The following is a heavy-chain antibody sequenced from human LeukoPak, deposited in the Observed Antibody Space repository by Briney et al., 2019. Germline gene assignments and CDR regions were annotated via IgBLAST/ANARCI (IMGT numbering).Heavy chain of an antibody. Sequence: ASVKVSCKASGHTFTGYYMHWVRQAPGQGLEWMGWINPNSGGTNYAQKFQGRVTMTRDTSISTAYMELSRLRSDDTAVYYCARGGGGYSDDNWFDPWGQGTLVTVSS. CDR3: ARGGGGYSDDNWFDP. V-gene: IGHV1-2*02. J-gene: IGHJ5*02. CDR2: INPNSGGT. CDR1: GHTFTGYY. D-gene: IGHD3-22*01.